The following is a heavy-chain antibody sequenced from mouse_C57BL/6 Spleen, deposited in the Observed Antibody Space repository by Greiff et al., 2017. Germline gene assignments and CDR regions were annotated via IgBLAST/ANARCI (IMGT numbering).Heavy chain of an antibody. CDR2: IYPGDGDT. Sequence: QVQLQQSGPELVKPGASVKISCKASGYAFSSSWMNWVKQRPGKGLEWIGRIYPGDGDTNYNGKFKGKATLAADKSSSTAYMQLSSLTSEDSAVYFCARGGTTVVALDYWGQGTTLTVSS. CDR3: ARGGTTVVALDY. J-gene: IGHJ2*01. CDR1: GYAFSSSW. D-gene: IGHD1-1*01. V-gene: IGHV1-82*01.